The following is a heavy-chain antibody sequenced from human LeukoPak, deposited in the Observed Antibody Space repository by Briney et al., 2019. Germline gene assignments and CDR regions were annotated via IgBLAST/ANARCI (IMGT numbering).Heavy chain of an antibody. J-gene: IGHJ4*02. Sequence: ASVKASCKASGYTFTSYGISWVRQAPGQGLEWMGWISAYNGNTNYAQKLQGRVTMTTDTSTSTAYMELRSLRSDDTAVYYCARDQVDIVVVPAARWFDYWGQGTLVTVSS. V-gene: IGHV1-18*01. CDR2: ISAYNGNT. CDR3: ARDQVDIVVVPAARWFDY. D-gene: IGHD2-2*03. CDR1: GYTFTSYG.